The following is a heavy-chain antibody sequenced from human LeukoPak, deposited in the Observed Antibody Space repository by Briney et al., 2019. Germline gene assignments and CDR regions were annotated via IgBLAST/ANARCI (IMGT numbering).Heavy chain of an antibody. D-gene: IGHD4-11*01. V-gene: IGHV1-8*03. CDR1: GYTFTSYD. CDR3: LVTTLDY. J-gene: IGHJ4*02. CDR2: MNPNSGNT. Sequence: PGGSLRLSCAASGYTFTSYDINWVRQATGQGLEWMGWMNPNSGNTGYAQKFQGRVTITRNTSISTAYMELSSLRSEDTAVYYCLVTTLDYWGQGTLVTVSS.